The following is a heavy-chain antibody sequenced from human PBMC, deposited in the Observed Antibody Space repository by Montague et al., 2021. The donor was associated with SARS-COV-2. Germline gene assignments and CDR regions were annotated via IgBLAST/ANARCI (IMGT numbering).Heavy chain of an antibody. J-gene: IGHJ4*02. V-gene: IGHV4-61*08. D-gene: IGHD6-13*01. CDR3: ARVTLAAAATRSDY. Sequence: SETLSLTCTVSGGSASSGGYYWSWIRQPPGRGLEWIGCIYYSGSTNYNPSLKSRVTISLDTSKNQFSLKLTSVTAADTAVYYCARVTLAAAATRSDYWGQGTLVTVSS. CDR2: IYYSGST. CDR1: GGSASSGGYY.